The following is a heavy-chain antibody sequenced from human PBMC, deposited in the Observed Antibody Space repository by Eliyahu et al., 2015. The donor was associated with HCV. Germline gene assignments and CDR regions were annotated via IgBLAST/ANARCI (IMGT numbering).Heavy chain of an antibody. CDR2: IRSKANSYAT. V-gene: IGHV3-73*02. Sequence: EVQLVESGGGLVQPGGSLKLSCAASGFTFSGSSMHWVRQASGKGLEWVGRIRSKANSYATAYTASVKGRFTISRDDSKNTAYLQMNSLKTEDTAVYYCTFLSPPDGDSSSWGQGTLVTVSS. D-gene: IGHD4-17*01. J-gene: IGHJ4*02. CDR3: TFLSPPDGDSSS. CDR1: GFTFSGSS.